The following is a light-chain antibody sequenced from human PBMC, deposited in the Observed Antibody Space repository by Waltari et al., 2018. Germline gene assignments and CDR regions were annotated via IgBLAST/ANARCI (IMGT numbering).Light chain of an antibody. V-gene: IGKV3-11*01. Sequence: EIVFTQSPATLSLSPGERATLPCRANQSVSSYLAWYQQKPGQAPRLLIYDASNRATGIPARFSGSGSGTDFTLTISSLEPEDFAVYYCQQRSNWPPMYTFGQGTKLEIK. J-gene: IGKJ2*01. CDR3: QQRSNWPPMYT. CDR1: QSVSSY. CDR2: DAS.